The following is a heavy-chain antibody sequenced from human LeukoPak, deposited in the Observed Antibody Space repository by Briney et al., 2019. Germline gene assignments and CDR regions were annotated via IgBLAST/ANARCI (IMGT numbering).Heavy chain of an antibody. J-gene: IGHJ5*02. V-gene: IGHV4-30-4*08. CDR3: ARDGGGISWFDP. CDR2: IYYSGST. D-gene: IGHD2-8*02. Sequence: SQTLSLTCTVSGGSISSGDYYWSWIRQPPWKGLEWIGYIYYSGSTYYNPSLKSRVTISVDTSKNQFSLKLSSVTAADAAVYYCARDGGGISWFDPWGQGTLVTVSS. CDR1: GGSISSGDYY.